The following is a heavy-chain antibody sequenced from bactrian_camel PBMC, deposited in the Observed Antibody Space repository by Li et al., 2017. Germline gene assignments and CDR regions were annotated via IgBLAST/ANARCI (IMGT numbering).Heavy chain of an antibody. CDR3: AVRLCTSAQNDY. V-gene: IGHV3S55*01. CDR1: GYTSSNYC. Sequence: HVQLVESGGGSVQAGGSLRLSCAASGYTSSNYCMGWFRQAPEKEREGVATISRFGTTNYADSVKGRFTVSRDKAKNTLYLQMNSLKPEDTGMYYCAVRLCTSAQNDYWGQGTQVTVS. J-gene: IGHJ4*01. CDR2: ISRFGTT. D-gene: IGHD6*01.